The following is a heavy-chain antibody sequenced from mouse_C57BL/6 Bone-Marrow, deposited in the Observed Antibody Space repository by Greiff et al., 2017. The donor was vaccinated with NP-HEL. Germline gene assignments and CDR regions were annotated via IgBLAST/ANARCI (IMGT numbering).Heavy chain of an antibody. D-gene: IGHD2-14*01. CDR3: ARRRGTTGYAY. V-gene: IGHV1-81*01. CDR2: IYPRSGNT. Sequence: LQESGAELARPGASVKLSCKASGYTFTSYGISWVKQRTGQGLEWIGEIYPRSGNTYYNEKFKGKATLTADKSSSTAYMELRSLTSEDSAVYFCARRRGTTGYAYWGRGTLVTVSA. J-gene: IGHJ3*01. CDR1: GYTFTSYG.